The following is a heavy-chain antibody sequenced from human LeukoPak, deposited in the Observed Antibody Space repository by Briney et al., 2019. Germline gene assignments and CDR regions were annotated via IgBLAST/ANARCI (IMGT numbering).Heavy chain of an antibody. CDR3: ARDRGGDY. CDR1: GFTFRSYA. J-gene: IGHJ4*02. D-gene: IGHD3-16*01. Sequence: GGSLRLSWEASGFTFRSYAMNWVRQAPGKGLEWVAVISYDGSNKYYADSVKGRFTISRDNSKNTLYLQMNSLRAEDTAVYYCARDRGGDYWGQGTLVTVSS. CDR2: ISYDGSNK. V-gene: IGHV3-30*04.